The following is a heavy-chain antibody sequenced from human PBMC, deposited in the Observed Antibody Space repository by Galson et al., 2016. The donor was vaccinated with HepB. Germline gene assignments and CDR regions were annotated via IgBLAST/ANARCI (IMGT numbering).Heavy chain of an antibody. CDR3: TRDDSYGLDV. V-gene: IGHV3-74*01. CDR2: ITADGTST. J-gene: IGHJ6*02. CDR1: GFNFINAW. Sequence: SLRLSCAASGFNFINAWMTWVRQAPGKGLVWVSYITADGTSTTYADSVEGRPTISRDNATNTVHLQMNSLRAEDTAIYYCTRDDSYGLDVWGQGTTVTVSS. D-gene: IGHD2-21*02.